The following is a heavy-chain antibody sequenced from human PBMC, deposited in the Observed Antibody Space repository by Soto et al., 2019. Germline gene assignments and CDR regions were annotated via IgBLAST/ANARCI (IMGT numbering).Heavy chain of an antibody. CDR3: ARGGYDY. J-gene: IGHJ4*02. D-gene: IGHD3-16*01. V-gene: IGHV4-59*01. CDR1: GGSISSYY. Sequence: QVQLQESGPGLVKPSETLSLTCTVSGGSISSYYWSWIRQPPGKGLEWIGYIYYSGSTNYNPSLKSRVTISVDTSKNQFSLKLSSVTAADTAVYYCARGGYDYWCQGTLVTVSS. CDR2: IYYSGST.